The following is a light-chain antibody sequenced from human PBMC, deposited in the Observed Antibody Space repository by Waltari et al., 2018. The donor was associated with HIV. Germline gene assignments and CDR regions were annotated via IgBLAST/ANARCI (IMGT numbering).Light chain of an antibody. Sequence: SSELTQDPAVSVALGQTVRITCQGDSLRTYYATWYQQKPGQAPLLVIFDKNNRPSRIPDRFSGSSSGNTASLTITGTQAEDEGDYYCNSRDKSGNFVVFGGGTKLTVL. J-gene: IGLJ2*01. CDR3: NSRDKSGNFVV. CDR1: SLRTYY. V-gene: IGLV3-19*01. CDR2: DKN.